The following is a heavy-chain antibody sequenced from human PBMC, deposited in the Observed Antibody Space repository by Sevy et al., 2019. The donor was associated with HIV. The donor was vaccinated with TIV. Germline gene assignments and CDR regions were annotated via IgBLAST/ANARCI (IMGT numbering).Heavy chain of an antibody. Sequence: GGSLRLSCVASGFIVSSNYMSWVRQAPGKRLEWVSVIYSAGPTYYADSVKGRFTISRDNSKNTLDLQMNSLRADDTAVYYCARVGVISSGWFYFDYWGQGALVTVSS. D-gene: IGHD6-19*01. CDR3: ARVGVISSGWFYFDY. CDR1: GFIVSSNY. J-gene: IGHJ4*02. V-gene: IGHV3-53*01. CDR2: IYSAGPT.